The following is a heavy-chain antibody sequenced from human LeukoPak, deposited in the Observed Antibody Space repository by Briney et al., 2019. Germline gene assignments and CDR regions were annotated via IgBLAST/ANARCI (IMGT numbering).Heavy chain of an antibody. CDR1: GFAFSNYG. D-gene: IGHD3-16*01. J-gene: IGHJ4*02. CDR2: IWYDESDR. CDR3: ARDTRGRDLDY. V-gene: IGHV3-33*01. Sequence: GGSLRLSCAASGFAFSNYGMHWVRQAPGKGVEWVAVIWYDESDRYYGDSVKGRFTISRDNSKNTLYLQMNSLRAEDTAVYYCARDTRGRDLDYWGQGTLVTVSS.